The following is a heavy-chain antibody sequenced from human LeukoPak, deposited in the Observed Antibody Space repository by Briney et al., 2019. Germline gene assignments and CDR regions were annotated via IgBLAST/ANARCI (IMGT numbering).Heavy chain of an antibody. Sequence: ASVKVSCKASGGTFSSYAISWVRQAPGQGLEWVGWISVSTGQTYYAQKLQGRVTMTTDTSTNTAYLEVTSLRSDDTAVYYCARGERQLPGVDFWGQGTLVTVSS. V-gene: IGHV1-18*01. CDR2: ISVSTGQT. CDR3: ARGERQLPGVDF. J-gene: IGHJ4*02. CDR1: GGTFSSYA. D-gene: IGHD1-1*01.